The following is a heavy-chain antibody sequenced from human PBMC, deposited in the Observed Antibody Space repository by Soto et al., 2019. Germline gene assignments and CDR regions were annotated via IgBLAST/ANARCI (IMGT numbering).Heavy chain of an antibody. J-gene: IGHJ5*02. Sequence: EVQVLESGGGLIQPGGSLRLSCAFSGLTFSRYAASWVRQAPGKGLEWVSGIAASGHNTYYADSVEGRFTISRDNSNNSLFLQMHSLRAEDTAVYYCAKAVGEYLYFFNTWGQGILVTVSS. CDR1: GLTFSRYA. V-gene: IGHV3-23*01. D-gene: IGHD3-10*01. CDR2: IAASGHNT. CDR3: AKAVGEYLYFFNT.